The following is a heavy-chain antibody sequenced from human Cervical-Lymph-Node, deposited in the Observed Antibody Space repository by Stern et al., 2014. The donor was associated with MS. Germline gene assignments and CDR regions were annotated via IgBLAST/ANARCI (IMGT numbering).Heavy chain of an antibody. V-gene: IGHV1-3*04. Sequence: QVQLVQSEAEVKKPGASVKVSCKASGYTFTTYVIHWLRQAPGQSLEWMGWINTANGNTNSSQIFQGRVTFTRDTSANTVYMELSNLRSDDTAVYFCARDPIRPIVIGWEGRQFDPWGQGTLVSVSS. CDR2: INTANGNT. CDR3: ARDPIRPIVIGWEGRQFDP. D-gene: IGHD2-21*01. CDR1: GYTFTTYV. J-gene: IGHJ5*02.